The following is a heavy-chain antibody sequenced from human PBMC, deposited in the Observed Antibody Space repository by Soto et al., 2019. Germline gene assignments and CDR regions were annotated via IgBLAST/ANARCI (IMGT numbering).Heavy chain of an antibody. CDR3: AKEREWGGYYDSSGHGYYYGMDV. D-gene: IGHD3-22*01. Sequence: EEQLVESGGGLVQPGRSLRLSCATSGFTFGDYAMHWVRQTPGRGLEWVSGITWNSGSTGYADSVKGRFIISRDNAKNSLYLQMNSLRAEDTALYYCAKEREWGGYYDSSGHGYYYGMDVWGQGTTVTVSS. V-gene: IGHV3-9*01. J-gene: IGHJ6*02. CDR2: ITWNSGST. CDR1: GFTFGDYA.